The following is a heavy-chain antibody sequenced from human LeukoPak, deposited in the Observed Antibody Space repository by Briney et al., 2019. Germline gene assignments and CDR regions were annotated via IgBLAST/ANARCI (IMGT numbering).Heavy chain of an antibody. Sequence: GESLKISCKGSGYSFTSYWIGWVRQMPGKGLEWMGIIYPGDSDTRYSPSFQGQVTISADKSINTAYLQWSSLKASDTAMYYCARAPPGDYYGSGSYAFDIWGQGTMVTVSS. CDR3: ARAPPGDYYGSGSYAFDI. CDR1: GYSFTSYW. D-gene: IGHD3-10*01. V-gene: IGHV5-51*01. CDR2: IYPGDSDT. J-gene: IGHJ3*02.